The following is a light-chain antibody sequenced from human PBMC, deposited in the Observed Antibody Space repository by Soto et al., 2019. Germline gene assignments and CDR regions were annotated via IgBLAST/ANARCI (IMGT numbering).Light chain of an antibody. Sequence: QSALTQPGSVSGSPGQSITIYCTGTNSDIGGYNLVSWFQHHPGKAPKLVIYEVTHRPSGISNRFSGSKSGNTASLTISGLQAEDEASYCCSSYTNSATLGVFGTGTKLTVL. CDR2: EVT. V-gene: IGLV2-14*01. J-gene: IGLJ1*01. CDR3: SSYTNSATLGV. CDR1: NSDIGGYNL.